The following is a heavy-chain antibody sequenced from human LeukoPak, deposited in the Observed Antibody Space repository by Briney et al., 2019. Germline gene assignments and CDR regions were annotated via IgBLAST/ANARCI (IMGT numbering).Heavy chain of an antibody. CDR1: GFTLSSHW. J-gene: IGHJ3*02. CDR2: VNSDGSST. Sequence: PGRSLRLSSVASGFTLSSHWMHSVPRAPGKGLVCVSRVNSDGSSTRYAGSVQGRFTISRDNAKNTLYLQMNSLRGGDTAVYYCARGGSPPEALGDAFDIWGQGTMVTVYS. D-gene: IGHD1-26*01. V-gene: IGHV3-74*01. CDR3: ARGGSPPEALGDAFDI.